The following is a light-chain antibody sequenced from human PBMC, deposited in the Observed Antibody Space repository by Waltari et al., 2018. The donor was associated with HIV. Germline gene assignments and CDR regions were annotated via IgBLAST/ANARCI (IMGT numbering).Light chain of an antibody. CDR1: TFNLGNNL. J-gene: IGLJ3*02. Sequence: QSVLIQPPSASGTPGQRVTISCSGSTFNLGNNLVYWYKQLPGTAPRLFIDGNNQRPSGVPNRFSTSKSGTSASLAISGLRSEDDVDYYCAAWDDSLTGWVFGGGTKLTVL. V-gene: IGLV1-47*01. CDR3: AAWDDSLTGWV. CDR2: GNN.